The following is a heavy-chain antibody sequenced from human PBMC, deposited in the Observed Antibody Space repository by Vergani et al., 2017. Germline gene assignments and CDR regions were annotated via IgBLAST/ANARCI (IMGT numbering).Heavy chain of an antibody. CDR3: ARFSEGTPPGRRFFDY. V-gene: IGHV3-23*01. J-gene: IGHJ4*02. CDR2: ISGSGGST. CDR1: GFTFSSYA. D-gene: IGHD1-14*01. Sequence: EVQLLESGGGLVQPGGSLRLSCAASGFTFSSYAMSWVRQAPGKGLEWVSAISGSGGSTYYADSVKGRFTISRDNSKNTLYLQMNSLRAEDTAVYYCARFSEGTPPGRRFFDYWGQGTLVTVSS.